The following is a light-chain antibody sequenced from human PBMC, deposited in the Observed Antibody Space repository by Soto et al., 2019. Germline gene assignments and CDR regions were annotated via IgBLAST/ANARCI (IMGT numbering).Light chain of an antibody. Sequence: QSVLTQPPSVSGSPGQSVAISCTGSSSDVGSYDRVSWYQQPPGTAPKLMIYDVTNRPSGVPDRFSGSKSGNTASLTISGLQAEDEADYYCSSYTTSSTLYVFGTGTKVTVL. CDR3: SSYTTSSTLYV. CDR2: DVT. V-gene: IGLV2-18*02. CDR1: SSDVGSYDR. J-gene: IGLJ1*01.